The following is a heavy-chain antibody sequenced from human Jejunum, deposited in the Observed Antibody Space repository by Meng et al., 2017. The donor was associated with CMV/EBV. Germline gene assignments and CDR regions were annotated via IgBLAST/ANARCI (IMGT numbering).Heavy chain of an antibody. Sequence: SGFTRSDHYMDWVRQAPGKGLEWVGRSRNKANSYTTEYAASVKGRFTVSRDDSKKSLYLQMNNLETEDTAVYYCVRSDSSGYLAYWGQGTWVTVSS. J-gene: IGHJ4*02. V-gene: IGHV3-72*01. CDR1: GFTRSDHY. CDR2: SRNKANSYTT. D-gene: IGHD3-22*01. CDR3: VRSDSSGYLAY.